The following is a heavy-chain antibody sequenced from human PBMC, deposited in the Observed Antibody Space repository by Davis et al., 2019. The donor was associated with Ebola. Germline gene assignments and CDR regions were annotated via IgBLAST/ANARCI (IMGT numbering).Heavy chain of an antibody. D-gene: IGHD2-2*03. Sequence: ASVKVSCKASGYTFTGYYMHWVRQAPGQGLEWMGWINPKSGNTGYAQKFQGRVTMTRNTSISTAYMELSSLRSEDTAVYYCARGLDIVVVPAAMGYYYYGMDVWGQGTTVTVSS. V-gene: IGHV1-8*02. CDR1: GYTFTGYY. CDR2: INPKSGNT. CDR3: ARGLDIVVVPAAMGYYYYGMDV. J-gene: IGHJ6*02.